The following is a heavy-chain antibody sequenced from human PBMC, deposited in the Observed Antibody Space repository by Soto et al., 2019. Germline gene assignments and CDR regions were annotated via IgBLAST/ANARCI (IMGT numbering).Heavy chain of an antibody. CDR2: IIPILGIA. Sequence: QVQLVQSGAEVKKPGSSVKVSCKASGGTFSSYTISWVRQAPGQGLEWMGRIIPILGIANYAQKFQGRVTITADKSTSTAYMELSSLRSEDTAVYYCARAIGLNKGVPAAKGTGHIWFDPWGQGTLVTVSS. J-gene: IGHJ5*02. CDR3: ARAIGLNKGVPAAKGTGHIWFDP. V-gene: IGHV1-69*02. CDR1: GGTFSSYT. D-gene: IGHD2-2*01.